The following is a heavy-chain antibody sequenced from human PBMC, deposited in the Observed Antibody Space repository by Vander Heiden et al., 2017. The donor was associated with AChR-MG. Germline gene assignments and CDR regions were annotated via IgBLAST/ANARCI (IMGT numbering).Heavy chain of an antibody. J-gene: IGHJ4*02. V-gene: IGHV3-23*01. Sequence: EVQLLESGGGLVQPGGSLRLPCAASGFTFSRYAMSWVRQAPGKGLEWVSAISGSGGSTYYADSVKGRFTISRDNSKNTLYLQMNSLRAEDTAVYYCAKDPWGYCSSTSCYSEDYWGQGTLVTVSS. CDR1: GFTFSRYA. CDR3: AKDPWGYCSSTSCYSEDY. CDR2: ISGSGGST. D-gene: IGHD2-2*01.